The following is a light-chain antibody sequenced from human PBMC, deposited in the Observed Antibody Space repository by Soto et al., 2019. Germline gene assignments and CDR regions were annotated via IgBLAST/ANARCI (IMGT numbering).Light chain of an antibody. V-gene: IGKV3-20*01. CDR3: QQYGSSGT. Sequence: ESVLTQSPGTLSLSPGERATLSCRASQSVSNNYLAWYQQTPGQAPRLLIYGASNRATGIPDRFSGSGSGTDFTPTISRLEPEDFAVYYCQQYGSSGTFGQGTKVDIK. J-gene: IGKJ1*01. CDR2: GAS. CDR1: QSVSNNY.